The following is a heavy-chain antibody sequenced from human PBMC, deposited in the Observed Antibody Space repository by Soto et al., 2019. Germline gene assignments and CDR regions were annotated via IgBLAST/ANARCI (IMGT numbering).Heavy chain of an antibody. CDR1: GGSFSGYY. D-gene: IGHD3-3*02. J-gene: IGHJ6*03. CDR2: INHSGST. V-gene: IGHV4-34*01. Sequence: SETLSLTCAVYGGSFSGYYWSWIRQPPGKGLEWIGEINHSGSTYYNPSLKSRLTISVDTSKNQFSLKLSSVTAADTAVYYCARVGRIFGPYYYMDVWEKGTTVTVSS. CDR3: ARVGRIFGPYYYMDV.